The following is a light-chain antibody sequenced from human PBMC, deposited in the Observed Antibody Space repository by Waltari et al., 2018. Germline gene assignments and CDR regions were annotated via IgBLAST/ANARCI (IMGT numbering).Light chain of an antibody. CDR1: SSNIGNYY. CDR3: ATWDNTLRDVV. V-gene: IGLV1-51*01. CDR2: ANN. Sequence: QSVFTQPPSVSAAPGQKVTISCSGSSSNIGNYYVSWYHHLPGAAPKLLIYANNKRPSGIPDRFSASNSGTSATLDITGLQIGDEADYYCATWDNTLRDVVFGGGTKLTVL. J-gene: IGLJ2*01.